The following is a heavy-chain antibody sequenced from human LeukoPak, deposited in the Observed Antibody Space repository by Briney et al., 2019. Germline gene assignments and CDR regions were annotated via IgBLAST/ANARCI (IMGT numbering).Heavy chain of an antibody. J-gene: IGHJ4*02. V-gene: IGHV4-59*08. CDR3: ARHFPGYVDTAMAFYDY. Sequence: SETLSLTCTVSGGSISSYYWSWIRQPPGKGLEWIGYIYYSGGTNYNPSLKSRVTVSVDTSKNQFSLKLSSVTAADTAVYYCARHFPGYVDTAMAFYDYWGQGTLVTVSS. D-gene: IGHD5-18*01. CDR1: GGSISSYY. CDR2: IYYSGGT.